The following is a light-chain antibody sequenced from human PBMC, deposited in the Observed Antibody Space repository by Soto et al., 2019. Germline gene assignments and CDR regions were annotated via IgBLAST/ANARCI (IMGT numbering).Light chain of an antibody. V-gene: IGKV3-20*01. Sequence: EIVLTQSPGTLSVSPGARVTLSCRASQSVTSSYLAWYQQKPGQAPRLLIYGASTRATGIPDRFSGSGSGTDFTLTISRLEPEDFAVYYCQQYGGSPYTFGQGTKLEIK. CDR3: QQYGGSPYT. CDR1: QSVTSSY. CDR2: GAS. J-gene: IGKJ2*01.